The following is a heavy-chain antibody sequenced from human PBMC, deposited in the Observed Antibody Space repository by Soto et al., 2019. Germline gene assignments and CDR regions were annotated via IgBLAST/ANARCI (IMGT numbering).Heavy chain of an antibody. CDR1: GFTFSNAW. D-gene: IGHD3-3*01. CDR2: ISYDGSNK. J-gene: IGHJ4*02. Sequence: PGGSLRLSCAASGFTFSNAWINWVRQAPGKGLEWVAVISYDGSNKYYADSVKGRFTISRDNSKNTLYLQMNSLRAEDTAVFYCASFLVGVGLWGQGTLVTVSS. V-gene: IGHV3-30-3*01. CDR3: ASFLVGVGL.